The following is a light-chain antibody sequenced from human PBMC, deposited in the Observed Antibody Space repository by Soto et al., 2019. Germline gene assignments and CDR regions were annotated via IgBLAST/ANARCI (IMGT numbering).Light chain of an antibody. J-gene: IGKJ5*01. Sequence: EIVMTQSPATVSVSPGDRVTLSCRASRTVHSNVAWYQHKPGQAPRLLIYGASFRATGMPARFSGSGSGTDFTLTISSLEPEDFALYYCQQRDKWPITFGQGTRLE. V-gene: IGKV3-15*01. CDR1: RTVHSN. CDR2: GAS. CDR3: QQRDKWPIT.